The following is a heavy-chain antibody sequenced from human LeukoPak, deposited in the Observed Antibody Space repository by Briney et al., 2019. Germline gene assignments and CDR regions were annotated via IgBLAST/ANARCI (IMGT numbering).Heavy chain of an antibody. CDR1: GFTFSSYA. V-gene: IGHV3-23*01. CDR3: AKSWALLRLLEWLSVDAFDI. D-gene: IGHD3-3*01. CDR2: ISGSGGST. J-gene: IGHJ3*02. Sequence: GGSLRLSCAASGFTFSSYAMSWVRQAPGKGLEWVSAISGSGGSTYYADSVKGRFTISRDNSKNTLYLQMNSLRAEDTAVYYCAKSWALLRLLEWLSVDAFDIWGKGTMVTVSS.